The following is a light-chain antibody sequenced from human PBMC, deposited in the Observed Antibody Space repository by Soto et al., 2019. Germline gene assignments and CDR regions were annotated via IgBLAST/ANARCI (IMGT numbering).Light chain of an antibody. CDR1: QSISSW. Sequence: DIQMTQSPSTLSASVGDRVTITCRASQSISSWLAWYQQKPGKAPKLLIYDASSLESEVPSRFSGSGSGTEFTLTISSLQPDDFATYYCQQYNSYPMYTFGQGTKLEIK. CDR3: QQYNSYPMYT. J-gene: IGKJ2*01. V-gene: IGKV1-5*01. CDR2: DAS.